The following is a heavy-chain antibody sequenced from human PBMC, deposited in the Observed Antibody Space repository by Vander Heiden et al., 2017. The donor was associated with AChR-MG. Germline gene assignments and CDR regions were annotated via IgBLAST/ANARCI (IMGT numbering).Heavy chain of an antibody. CDR2: INHSGST. Sequence: QVQLQQWGAGLWKRAETLSVTCAVYGGSCSGYYSGWIRQPPGKGLEWIGEINHSGSTNYNPSLRSRVTISVDTPKNQFSLKLSSVTAADTAVYYCARISVVVPAADRYYYYGMDVWGQGTTVTVSS. CDR1: GGSCSGYY. J-gene: IGHJ6*02. D-gene: IGHD2-2*01. V-gene: IGHV4-34*01. CDR3: ARISVVVPAADRYYYYGMDV.